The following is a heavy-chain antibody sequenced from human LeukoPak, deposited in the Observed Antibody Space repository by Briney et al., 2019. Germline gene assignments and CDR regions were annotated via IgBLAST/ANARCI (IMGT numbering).Heavy chain of an antibody. CDR1: GYSFTSYT. Sequence: ASVKVSCKASGYSFTSYTISWVRQAPGQGLEWMGWISGHNANTNYAQKLQGRVTMTTETSTSTVYMELRSLRSDDTAVYYCVRVGSGYDLDYWGQGTLITVSS. V-gene: IGHV1-18*01. J-gene: IGHJ4*02. D-gene: IGHD5-12*01. CDR3: VRVGSGYDLDY. CDR2: ISGHNANT.